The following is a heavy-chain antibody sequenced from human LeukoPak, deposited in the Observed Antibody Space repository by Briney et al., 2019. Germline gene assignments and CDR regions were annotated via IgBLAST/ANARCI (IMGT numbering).Heavy chain of an antibody. CDR1: GVSISSNY. V-gene: IGHV4-59*01. J-gene: IGHJ4*02. Sequence: SETLSLTCTVSGVSISSNYWNWIRQPPGKGLEWIGYIYYRGNSNYNPSLQSRVTISIDTSKNQFSLNLSSVTAADTAVYYCARGASGYSYGWGQGTLVTVSS. CDR2: IYYRGNS. CDR3: ARGASGYSYG. D-gene: IGHD5-18*01.